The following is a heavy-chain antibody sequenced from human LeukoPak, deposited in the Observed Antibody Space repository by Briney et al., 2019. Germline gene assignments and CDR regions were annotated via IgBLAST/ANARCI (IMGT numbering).Heavy chain of an antibody. D-gene: IGHD5-24*01. Sequence: SVKVSCKASGGTFSSYAISWVRQAPGQGLEWMGGIIPIFGTANYAQKFQGRVTITADESTSTAYMELSSLRSEDTAVYYCARDRGGEGYNSYYYYYMDVWGKGTTVTISS. J-gene: IGHJ6*03. CDR1: GGTFSSYA. CDR2: IIPIFGTA. CDR3: ARDRGGEGYNSYYYYYMDV. V-gene: IGHV1-69*13.